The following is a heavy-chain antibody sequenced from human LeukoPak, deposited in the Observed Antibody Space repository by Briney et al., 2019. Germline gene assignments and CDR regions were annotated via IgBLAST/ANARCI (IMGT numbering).Heavy chain of an antibody. Sequence: GGSLRLSCAASGFIVSSNYMSWVRQAPGKGLEWVSVIYSGGSTYYADSVKGRFTISRDKSKNTLYLQMNSLRAEDTALYHCARLYDYVWGSYRYTGAFDIWGQGTMVTVSS. V-gene: IGHV3-53*01. CDR2: IYSGGST. CDR1: GFIVSSNY. J-gene: IGHJ3*02. CDR3: ARLYDYVWGSYRYTGAFDI. D-gene: IGHD3-16*02.